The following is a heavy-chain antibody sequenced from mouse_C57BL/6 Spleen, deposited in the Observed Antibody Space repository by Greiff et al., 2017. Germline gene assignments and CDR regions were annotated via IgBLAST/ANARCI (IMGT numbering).Heavy chain of an antibody. CDR2: ISDGGSYT. CDR3: ARGPCAY. J-gene: IGHJ3*01. CDR1: GFTFSSYA. V-gene: IGHV5-4*03. Sequence: EVKLVESGGGLVKPGGSLKLSCAASGFTFSSYAMSWVRQTPDKRLEWVATISDGGSYTYYPDNVKGRFTISRDNAKNNLYLQMSHLKSEDTAMYYCARGPCAYWGQGTLVTVSA.